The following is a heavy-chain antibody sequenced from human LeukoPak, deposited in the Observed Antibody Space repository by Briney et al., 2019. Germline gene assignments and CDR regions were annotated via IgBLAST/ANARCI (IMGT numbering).Heavy chain of an antibody. CDR1: GGSFSGYY. CDR3: ARGGRGVIIWFVFDY. Sequence: SETLSLTCAVYGGSFSGYYWSWIRQPPGKGLEWIGEINHSGSTNYNPSLKSRVTISVDTSKNQFSLKPSSVTAADTAVYYCARGGRGVIIWFVFDYWGQGTLVTVSS. CDR2: INHSGST. J-gene: IGHJ4*02. V-gene: IGHV4-34*01. D-gene: IGHD3-10*01.